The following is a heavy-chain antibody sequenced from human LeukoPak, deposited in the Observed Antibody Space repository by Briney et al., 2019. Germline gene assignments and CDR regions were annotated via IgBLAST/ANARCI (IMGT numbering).Heavy chain of an antibody. CDR2: IYSSGST. CDR3: ARDGYRIGPAVGGNYYYMDV. CDR1: GDSISGFY. V-gene: IGHV4-59*01. D-gene: IGHD6-13*01. Sequence: SETLSLTCTVSGDSISGFYWSWTRQPPGEGLEWIGDIYSSGSTNYNPSLRSRVTISIDTSKNQFSLKLNSVTAADTAVYFCARDGYRIGPAVGGNYYYMDVWGKGTTVTISS. J-gene: IGHJ6*03.